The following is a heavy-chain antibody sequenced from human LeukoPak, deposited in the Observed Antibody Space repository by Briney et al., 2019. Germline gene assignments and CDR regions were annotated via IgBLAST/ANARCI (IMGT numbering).Heavy chain of an antibody. CDR2: INPNTGDT. CDR1: GYSLSDYY. CDR3: ARDLSVVTTARSSMDV. J-gene: IGHJ6*02. Sequence: ASVTVSCKASGYSLSDYYIHWVRQASGQGLEWMGWINPNTGDTNYAQKFQGRVTMTRDTSITTAYMELSRLRSDDAAVYYCARDLSVVTTARSSMDVWGQGTTVTVSS. V-gene: IGHV1-2*02. D-gene: IGHD2-21*02.